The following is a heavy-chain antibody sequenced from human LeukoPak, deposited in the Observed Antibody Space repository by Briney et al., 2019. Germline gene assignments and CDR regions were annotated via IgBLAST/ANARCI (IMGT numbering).Heavy chain of an antibody. Sequence: GASVKVSCKASGGTFSSYAISWVRQAPGQGLEWMGGIIPIFGTANYAQKFQGRVTITADESTSTANMELSSLRSEDTAVYYCARAPLSFGVVIHYGMDVWGQGTTVTVSS. V-gene: IGHV1-69*13. CDR2: IIPIFGTA. D-gene: IGHD3-3*01. CDR3: ARAPLSFGVVIHYGMDV. J-gene: IGHJ6*02. CDR1: GGTFSSYA.